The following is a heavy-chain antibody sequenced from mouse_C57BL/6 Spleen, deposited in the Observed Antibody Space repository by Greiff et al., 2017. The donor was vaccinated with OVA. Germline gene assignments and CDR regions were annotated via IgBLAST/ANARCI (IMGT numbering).Heavy chain of an antibody. V-gene: IGHV1-61*01. D-gene: IGHD4-1*01. CDR3: ARRPRTGRNAMDY. J-gene: IGHJ4*01. CDR2: IYPSDSET. Sequence: QVQLQQSGAELVRPGSSVKLSCKASGYTFTSYWMDWVKQRPGQGLEWIGNIYPSDSETHYNQKFKDKATLTVDKSSSTAYMQLNSLTSEDSAVYFCARRPRTGRNAMDYWGQGTSVTVSS. CDR1: GYTFTSYW.